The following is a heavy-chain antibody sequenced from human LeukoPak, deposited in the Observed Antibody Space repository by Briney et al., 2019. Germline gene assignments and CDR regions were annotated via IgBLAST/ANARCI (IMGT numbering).Heavy chain of an antibody. D-gene: IGHD6-13*01. Sequence: SETLSLTCTVSGGSISSSSYYWGWIRQPPGMGLEWIGSIYYSGSTYYNPSLKSRVTISVDTSKNQFSLKLSSVTAADTAVYYCARQGNSSSWYNWFDPWGQGTLVTVSS. CDR1: GGSISSSSYY. J-gene: IGHJ5*02. CDR3: ARQGNSSSWYNWFDP. CDR2: IYYSGST. V-gene: IGHV4-39*01.